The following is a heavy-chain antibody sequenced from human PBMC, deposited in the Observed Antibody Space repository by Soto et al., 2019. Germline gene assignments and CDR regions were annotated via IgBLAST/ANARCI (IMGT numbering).Heavy chain of an antibody. CDR1: GYSISSGCY. CDR3: AIGGIAAAGLYYYYRGMDV. Sequence: PSETLSLTCAVSGYSISSGCYWGWIRQPAWKGLEWSGSIYHSGSTYYNPSLKSRVTISVDTSKNQFSLKLSSVTDAPTAVYYCAIGGIAAAGLYYYYRGMDVWGKGSTVT. CDR2: IYHSGST. J-gene: IGHJ6*04. V-gene: IGHV4-38-2*01. D-gene: IGHD6-13*01.